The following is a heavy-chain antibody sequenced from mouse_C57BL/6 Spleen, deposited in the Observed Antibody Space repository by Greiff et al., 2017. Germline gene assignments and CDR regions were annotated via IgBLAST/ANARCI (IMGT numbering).Heavy chain of an antibody. V-gene: IGHV5-12*01. D-gene: IGHD2-10*02. CDR3: ARRGRYGKRYAMDY. CDR1: GFTFSDYY. Sequence: EVHLVESGGGLVQPGGSLKLSCAASGFTFSDYYMYWVRQTPEKRLEWVAYISNGGGSTYYPDTVKGRFTISRDNAKNTLYLQMSRLKSEDTAMYYCARRGRYGKRYAMDYWGQGTSVTVAS. J-gene: IGHJ4*01. CDR2: ISNGGGST.